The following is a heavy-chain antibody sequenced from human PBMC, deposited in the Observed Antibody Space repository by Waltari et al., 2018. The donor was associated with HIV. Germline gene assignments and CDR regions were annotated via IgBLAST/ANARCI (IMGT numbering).Heavy chain of an antibody. Sequence: QVQLQQWGAGLLKPSETLSLTCAVYGGAFSGYYWSWIRQPPGKGLEWIGEITHSGSTNSSPTLKSRVTISVDASKNQFSLKLSSVTAAETAVYYCARTLPLWSGTPHWFDPWGQGTLVTVSS. CDR3: ARTLPLWSGTPHWFDP. CDR2: ITHSGST. V-gene: IGHV4-34*01. J-gene: IGHJ5*02. CDR1: GGAFSGYY. D-gene: IGHD3-3*01.